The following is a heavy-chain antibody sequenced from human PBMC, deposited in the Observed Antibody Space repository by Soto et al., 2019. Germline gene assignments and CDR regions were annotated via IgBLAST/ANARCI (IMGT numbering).Heavy chain of an antibody. Sequence: QVQLVQSGAEVKKPGSSVKVSCKASGGTFSSYAISWVRQAPGQGLEWMGGIIPIFGTANYAQKFQGRVTITADESTSKAYMELSSLRSEDTAVYYCASASVCGGDCYSLDYWGQGTLVTVSS. D-gene: IGHD2-21*02. V-gene: IGHV1-69*12. J-gene: IGHJ4*02. CDR3: ASASVCGGDCYSLDY. CDR1: GGTFSSYA. CDR2: IIPIFGTA.